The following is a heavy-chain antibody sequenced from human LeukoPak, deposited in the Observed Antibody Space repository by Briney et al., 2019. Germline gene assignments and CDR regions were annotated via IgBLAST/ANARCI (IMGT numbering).Heavy chain of an antibody. CDR2: VTGSGGST. J-gene: IGHJ4*02. V-gene: IGHV3-23*01. CDR3: AKGILAAATDY. Sequence: GGSLRLSCAASGFTFSSYAMRWVRQAPVKGLEWVSTVTGSGGSTYYADSVKGRFTISRDNSKNTLYLQMNSLRAEDTAMYYCAKGILAAATDYWGQGTLVTVSS. D-gene: IGHD6-25*01. CDR1: GFTFSSYA.